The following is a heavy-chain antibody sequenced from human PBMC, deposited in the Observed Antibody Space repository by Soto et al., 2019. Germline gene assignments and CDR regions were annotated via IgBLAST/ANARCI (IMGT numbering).Heavy chain of an antibody. CDR3: ARGTSSSTSYYYYALDV. CDR2: IIPIFGSG. CDR1: GGTFSTYG. J-gene: IGHJ6*02. V-gene: IGHV1-69*01. D-gene: IGHD1-7*01. Sequence: QVQLVQSGADVKKPGSSVKVSCQASGGTFSTYGISWVRQAPGQGLEWMGGIIPIFGSGNYAQIFQDRVTITTDEVRTTAYMEMNSLTSEDTAIYFRARGTSSSTSYYYYALDVWGQGTTVTVSS.